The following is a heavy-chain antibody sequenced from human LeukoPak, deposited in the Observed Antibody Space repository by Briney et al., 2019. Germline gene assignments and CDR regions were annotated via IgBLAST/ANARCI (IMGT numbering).Heavy chain of an antibody. CDR2: IYYSGST. Sequence: SETLSLTCSVSGGSINNYYWNWIRQPPGKGLEWIGYIYYSGSTKYNPSLQSRVTMSIATSKTQFSLKLDSVTAADTVVYYCARRLRLKNPGGDAFDIWGQGTVVTVSS. V-gene: IGHV4-59*08. D-gene: IGHD2/OR15-2a*01. J-gene: IGHJ3*02. CDR1: GGSINNYY. CDR3: ARRLRLKNPGGDAFDI.